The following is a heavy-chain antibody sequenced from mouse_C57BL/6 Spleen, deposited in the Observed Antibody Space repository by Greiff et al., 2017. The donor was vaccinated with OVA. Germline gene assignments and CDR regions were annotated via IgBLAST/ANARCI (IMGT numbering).Heavy chain of an antibody. D-gene: IGHD4-1*01. CDR3: ARRLGRGYAMDY. CDR1: GYTFTSYW. CDR2: IDSSDSET. V-gene: IGHV1-52*01. Sequence: VQLQQPGAELVRPGSSVKLSCKASGYTFTSYWMYWVKQRPIQGLEWIGNIDSSDSETHYNQKFKDNPTLTVYKSSSTTYMQLSSLTSEDSAVYYCARRLGRGYAMDYWGQGTSVTVSS. J-gene: IGHJ4*01.